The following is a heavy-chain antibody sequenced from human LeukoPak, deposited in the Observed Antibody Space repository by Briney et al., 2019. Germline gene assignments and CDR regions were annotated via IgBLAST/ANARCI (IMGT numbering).Heavy chain of an antibody. CDR2: ISTRGSYI. Sequence: GGSLSLSCAASGLTFCSYNMNWVRQAPGKGVEWVSSISTRGSYIYYADSLKGRFTISRDNAKNSLYLQMNSLRAEDTAVYYCARAEVLLWFGESPGAEYFQHWGQGTLVTVSS. CDR1: GLTFCSYN. CDR3: ARAEVLLWFGESPGAEYFQH. V-gene: IGHV3-21*01. J-gene: IGHJ1*01. D-gene: IGHD3-10*01.